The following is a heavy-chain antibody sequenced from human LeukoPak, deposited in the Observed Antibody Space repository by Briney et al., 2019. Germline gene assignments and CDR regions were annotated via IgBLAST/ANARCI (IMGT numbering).Heavy chain of an antibody. J-gene: IGHJ5*02. D-gene: IGHD1-26*01. V-gene: IGHV3-15*07. CDR3: TTDRSIVGVYEA. Sequence: GGSLRLSCAASDFSFSNAWMNWVRQAPGKGLEWVGRIKSKTYGGTIDYAAPVKGRFTISRDDSKNTLYLQMNGLKTEDTGVYYCTTDRSIVGVYEAWGQGTLVTVSS. CDR1: DFSFSNAW. CDR2: IKSKTYGGTI.